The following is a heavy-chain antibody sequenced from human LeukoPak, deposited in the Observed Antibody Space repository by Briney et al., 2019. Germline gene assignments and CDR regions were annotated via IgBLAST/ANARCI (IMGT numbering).Heavy chain of an antibody. CDR1: GFTFNSFA. Sequence: PGGSLRLSCAASGFTFNSFAMNWVRQAPGKGLEWVSSISGSDGSSHYADFVKGRFTISRDNSKNTLHLQMSSLRAEDTAVYYCAKGLGVGGYTRYKGSDQWGQGTPVTVSS. CDR2: ISGSDGSS. D-gene: IGHD3-16*02. CDR3: AKGLGVGGYTRYKGSDQ. V-gene: IGHV3-23*01. J-gene: IGHJ4*02.